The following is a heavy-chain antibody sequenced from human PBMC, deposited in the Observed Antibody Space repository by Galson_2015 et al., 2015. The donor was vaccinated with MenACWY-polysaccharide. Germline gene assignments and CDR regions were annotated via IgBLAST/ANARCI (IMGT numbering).Heavy chain of an antibody. Sequence: QVQLQESGPGLVKPSETLSLTCSVSGGSLTAYYWAWIRQPPGKGLEWIGCIFYSGSTKYSPSLNSRVTISVDTSNNQLSLKLSSVTAADTAVYYCARSPGGYSSGGRIDSWG. V-gene: IGHV4-59*01. CDR2: IFYSGST. D-gene: IGHD5-18*01. J-gene: IGHJ5*01. CDR3: ARSPGGYSSGGRIDS. CDR1: GGSLTAYY.